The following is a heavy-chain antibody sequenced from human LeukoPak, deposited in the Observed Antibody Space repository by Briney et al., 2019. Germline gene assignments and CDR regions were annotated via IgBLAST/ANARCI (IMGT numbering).Heavy chain of an antibody. Sequence: SETLSLTCTVSGGSISSGDYYWSWIRQPPGKGLEWIGYIYYSGSTYYNPSLKSRVTISVDTSKNQFSLKLSSVTAADTAVYYCARGPRRGGYIQYFQHWGQGTLVTVSS. CDR1: GGSISSGDYY. J-gene: IGHJ1*01. V-gene: IGHV4-30-4*01. D-gene: IGHD5-18*01. CDR2: IYYSGST. CDR3: ARGPRRGGYIQYFQH.